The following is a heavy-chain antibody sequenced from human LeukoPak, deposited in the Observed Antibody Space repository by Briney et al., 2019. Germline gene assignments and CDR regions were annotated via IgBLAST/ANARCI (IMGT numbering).Heavy chain of an antibody. Sequence: TLSLTCTVSGGSISSGDYYWSWIRQPPGKGLEWIGYIYYSGSTYYNPSLKSRVTISVDTSKNQFSLKLSSVTAADTAVYYCARGVGTYYDFWSGYYRAVRWFDPWGQGTLVTVSS. CDR3: ARGVGTYYDFWSGYYRAVRWFDP. CDR2: IYYSGST. CDR1: GGSISSGDYY. J-gene: IGHJ5*02. D-gene: IGHD3-3*01. V-gene: IGHV4-30-4*08.